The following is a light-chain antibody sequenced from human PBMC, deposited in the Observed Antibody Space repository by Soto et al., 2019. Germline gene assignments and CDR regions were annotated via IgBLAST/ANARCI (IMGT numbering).Light chain of an antibody. J-gene: IGKJ2*01. V-gene: IGKV3-20*01. CDR2: GAS. Sequence: EIVLTQSPGTLSLSPGERATLSCRASQSVSSSYLAWYQQKPGQPPRLLIYGASSRATGIPDRFSGSGSGTDFTLTISRLEPEDFAMYYCQQYGRSPYTFGQGTKLEIK. CDR3: QQYGRSPYT. CDR1: QSVSSSY.